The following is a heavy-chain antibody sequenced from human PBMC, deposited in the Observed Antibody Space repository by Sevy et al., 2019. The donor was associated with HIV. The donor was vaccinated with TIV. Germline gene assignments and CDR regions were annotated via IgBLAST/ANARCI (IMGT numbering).Heavy chain of an antibody. CDR2: IRTTVNGGTA. V-gene: IGHV3-49*03. CDR1: GFTFYNYA. Sequence: GGSLRLSCATSGFTFYNYAMSWFRQAPGKGREWIGFIRTTVNGGTAEYAASVEGRFTISRYDSRSIAYLQMNNLKTEDTAVYYCTRDERDLDAFDIWGQGTMVTVSS. J-gene: IGHJ3*02. CDR3: TRDERDLDAFDI.